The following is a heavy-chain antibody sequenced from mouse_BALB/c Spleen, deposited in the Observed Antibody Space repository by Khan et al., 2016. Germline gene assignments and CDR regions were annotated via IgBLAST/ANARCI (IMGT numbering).Heavy chain of an antibody. CDR1: GFTIKDYY. CDR2: IDPENGDT. J-gene: IGHJ3*01. Sequence: VQLQQSGAELVRSGASVKLSCTASGFTIKDYYIHWVKQRPEQGLEWIGWIDPENGDTEYGPRFQDKATMTADTSSNTAYLQLSSLTSTDTAFYICNSFGNSSAWFLCWGQGTLVTFSA. CDR3: NSFGNSSAWFLC. V-gene: IGHV14-4*02. D-gene: IGHD2-1*01.